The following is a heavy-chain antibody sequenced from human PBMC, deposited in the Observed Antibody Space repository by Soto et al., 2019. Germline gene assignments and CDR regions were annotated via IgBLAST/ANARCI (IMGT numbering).Heavy chain of an antibody. CDR2: ISPYKGNT. CDR1: GYTFSSIG. CDR3: ARVSLSWYYYDSSGYSPLDY. V-gene: IGHV1-18*01. D-gene: IGHD3-22*01. J-gene: IGHJ4*02. Sequence: ASVKVSCKASGYTFSSIGISWVRQAPGQGLEWMGWISPYKGNTHYAQGLQGRVTMTTDTSTSTAYMELRSPRSDDTAVYYCARVSLSWYYYDSSGYSPLDYWGQGTLVTV.